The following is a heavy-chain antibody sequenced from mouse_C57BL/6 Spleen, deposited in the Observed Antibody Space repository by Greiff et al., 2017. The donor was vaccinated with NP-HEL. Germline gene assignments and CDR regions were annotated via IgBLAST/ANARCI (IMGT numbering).Heavy chain of an antibody. CDR3: ARDRGNYPYYAMDY. J-gene: IGHJ4*01. V-gene: IGHV5-4*01. Sequence: EVKLMESGGGLVKPGGSLKLSCAASGFTFSSYAMSWVRQTPEKRLEWVATISDGGSYTYYPDNVKGRFTISRDNAKNNLYLQMSHLKSEDTAMYYCARDRGNYPYYAMDYWGQGTSVTVSS. D-gene: IGHD2-1*01. CDR1: GFTFSSYA. CDR2: ISDGGSYT.